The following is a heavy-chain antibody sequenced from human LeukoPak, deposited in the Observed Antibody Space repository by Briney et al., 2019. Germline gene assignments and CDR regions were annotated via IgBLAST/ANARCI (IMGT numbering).Heavy chain of an antibody. V-gene: IGHV3-30-3*01. CDR3: ARMDAPAIVPAHSPDY. J-gene: IGHJ4*02. Sequence: PGGSLRLSCAASGFTFTNYWMSWVRQAPGKGLEWVAVISYDGSNKYYADSVKGRFTISRDNSKNTLYLQMNSLRAEDTAVYYCARMDAPAIVPAHSPDYWGQGTLVTVSS. D-gene: IGHD2-2*01. CDR2: ISYDGSNK. CDR1: GFTFTNYW.